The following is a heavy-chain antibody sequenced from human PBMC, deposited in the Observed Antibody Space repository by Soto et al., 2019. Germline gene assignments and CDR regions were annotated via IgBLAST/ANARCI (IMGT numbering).Heavy chain of an antibody. CDR2: INAYNGNT. CDR3: ARDQAMAQCDY. CDR1: GYTFTSYG. V-gene: IGHV1-18*01. J-gene: IGHJ4*02. D-gene: IGHD5-18*01. Sequence: ASVKVSCKASGYTFTSYGIRRVRQAPGQGLEWMGWINAYNGNTKYAQKLQGRVTMTTDTSTSTAYMELRSLRSDDTAVYYCARDQAMAQCDYWAQETLFTVSS.